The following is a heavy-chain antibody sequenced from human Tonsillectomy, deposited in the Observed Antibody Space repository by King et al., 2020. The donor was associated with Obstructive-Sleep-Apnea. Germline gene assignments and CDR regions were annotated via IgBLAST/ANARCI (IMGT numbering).Heavy chain of an antibody. CDR2: IQEDGSNK. CDR1: GLTYSNHW. Sequence: VQLVESGGGLVQPGESLRLSCAVAGLTYSNHWMSWVRQAPGKGLEWVAKIQEDGSNKYYVDSVKGRFTISSDNAKNSLYLQMNSPRVEDKAMYYCVRGGCNYDYWGQGTLVTVSS. CDR3: VRGGCNYDY. J-gene: IGHJ4*02. V-gene: IGHV3-7*01. D-gene: IGHD1-7*01.